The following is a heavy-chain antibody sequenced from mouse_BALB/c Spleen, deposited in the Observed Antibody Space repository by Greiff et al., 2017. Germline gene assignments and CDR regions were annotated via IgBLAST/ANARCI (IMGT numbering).Heavy chain of an antibody. J-gene: IGHJ2*01. CDR3: ARGGGGWEFYFDY. V-gene: IGHV5-6-3*01. CDR2: INSNGGST. CDR1: GFTFSSYG. D-gene: IGHD3-3*01. Sequence: EVKVVESGGGLVQPGGSLKLSCAASGFTFSSYGMSWVRQTPDKRLELVATINSNGGSTYYPDSVKGRFTISRDNAKNTLYLQMSSLKSEDTAMYYCARGGGGWEFYFDYWGQGTTLTVSS.